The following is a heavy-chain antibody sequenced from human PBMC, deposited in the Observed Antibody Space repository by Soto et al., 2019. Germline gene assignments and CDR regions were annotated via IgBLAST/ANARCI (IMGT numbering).Heavy chain of an antibody. J-gene: IGHJ3*02. CDR3: AKHRVLASGKDAFDI. Sequence: XWSLRLSFAASGFTFSSYAMSWVRQAPGKGLEWVSAISGSGGSTYYADSVKGRFTISRDNSKNTLYLQMNSLRAEDTAVYYCAKHRVLASGKDAFDIWAQGTMVTVSS. CDR1: GFTFSSYA. D-gene: IGHD1-26*01. V-gene: IGHV3-23*01. CDR2: ISGSGGST.